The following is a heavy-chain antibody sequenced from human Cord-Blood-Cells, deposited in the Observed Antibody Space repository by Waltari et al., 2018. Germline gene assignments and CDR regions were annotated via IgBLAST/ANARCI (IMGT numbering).Heavy chain of an antibody. J-gene: IGHJ4*02. CDR3: ARQTTVTTYYFDY. Sequence: QLQLQESGPGLVKPSETLSLTCTVPGGSISSSSYYWAWLRQPPGKGLEWIGSIYYSGSTYYNPSLKSRVTISVDTSKNQFSLKLSSVTAADTAVYYCARQTTVTTYYFDYWGQGTLVTVSS. D-gene: IGHD4-17*01. CDR1: GGSISSSSYY. CDR2: IYYSGST. V-gene: IGHV4-39*01.